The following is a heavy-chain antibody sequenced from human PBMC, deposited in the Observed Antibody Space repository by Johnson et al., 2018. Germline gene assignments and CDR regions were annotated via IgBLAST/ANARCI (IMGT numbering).Heavy chain of an antibody. CDR1: GFLFSTYN. Sequence: VQLVESGGGLVRPGGSLRLTCAASGFLFSTYNLNWVRQAPGKGLEWVASISRSGDHIQHVDSVKGRFIISRDHAKNSLYLQMNSLKAADTAIYFCATDLVVLGAIRGGAFDMWGPGTVVTVSS. CDR2: ISRSGDHI. V-gene: IGHV3-21*06. D-gene: IGHD2-15*01. CDR3: ATDLVVLGAIRGGAFDM. J-gene: IGHJ3*02.